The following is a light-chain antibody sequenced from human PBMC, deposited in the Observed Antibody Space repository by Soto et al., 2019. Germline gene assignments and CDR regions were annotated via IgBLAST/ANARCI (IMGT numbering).Light chain of an antibody. V-gene: IGLV1-40*01. CDR1: TSNIGAGYD. J-gene: IGLJ2*01. Sequence: QSVVTQPPSVSGAPGQRVTISCTGSTSNIGAGYDVHWYQQLPGTAPKLLIYGNSNRPSGVPDRFSGSKSGTSASLAITGLQTEDEADYYCQSHDSGLSGVVFGGGTQLTVL. CDR2: GNS. CDR3: QSHDSGLSGVV.